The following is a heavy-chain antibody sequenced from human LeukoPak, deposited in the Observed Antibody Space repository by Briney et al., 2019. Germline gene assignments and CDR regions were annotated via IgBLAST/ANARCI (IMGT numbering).Heavy chain of an antibody. CDR1: GFTFSSYW. CDR2: IKQDGSEK. CDR3: ARNQRRLDY. V-gene: IGHV3-7*01. D-gene: IGHD1-14*01. J-gene: IGHJ4*02. Sequence: VGFLRLSCAASGFTFSSYWMSWVRQAPGKGLELVANIKQDGSEKYYVDSVKGRFTISRDNAKNSLYLQMNSLRAEDTAVYYCARNQRRLDYWGQGTLVTVSS.